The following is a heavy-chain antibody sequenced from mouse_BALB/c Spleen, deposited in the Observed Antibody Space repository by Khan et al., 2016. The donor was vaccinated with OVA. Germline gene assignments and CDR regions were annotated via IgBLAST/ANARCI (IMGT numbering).Heavy chain of an antibody. J-gene: IGHJ2*01. CDR1: GYTFSSYW. V-gene: IGHV1-7*01. Sequence: VQLQESGAEQAKPGASVKMSCKTSGYTFSSYWMHWVNQRPGQGLEWIGYINPTSGYTEYNEKFKDKATLSADKSSSTAYMQLTSLTSEDSAVYYCARDRIDYWGQGTTLTVSA. CDR3: ARDRIDY. CDR2: INPTSGYT.